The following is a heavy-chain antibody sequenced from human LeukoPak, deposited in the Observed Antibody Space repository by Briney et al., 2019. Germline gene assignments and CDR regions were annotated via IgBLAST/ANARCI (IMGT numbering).Heavy chain of an antibody. Sequence: GSLRLSCAASGFTFSGYAMSWVRQPPGKGLEWIVSIHNGGSTYYNPSLKSRVTISVDTSKNQFSLRLSSVTAADTAVYYCARGDPPMTTGPSVAFDIWGQGTMVIVSS. J-gene: IGHJ3*02. V-gene: IGHV4-38-2*01. D-gene: IGHD1-1*01. CDR3: ARGDPPMTTGPSVAFDI. CDR1: GFTFSGYA. CDR2: IHNGGST.